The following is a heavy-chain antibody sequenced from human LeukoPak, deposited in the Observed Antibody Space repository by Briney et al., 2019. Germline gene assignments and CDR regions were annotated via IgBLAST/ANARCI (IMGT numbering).Heavy chain of an antibody. D-gene: IGHD1-26*01. Sequence: GGSLRLSCAASGFTFSNNWMHWVRQVPGKGLEWVSGISGSGGSTYYADSVEGRFTISRDNSKSTLYLEMNSLRAEDTAVYYCAKDLLKGSLVDYWGQGTLVTVSS. CDR2: ISGSGGST. V-gene: IGHV3-23*01. CDR3: AKDLLKGSLVDY. J-gene: IGHJ4*02. CDR1: GFTFSNNW.